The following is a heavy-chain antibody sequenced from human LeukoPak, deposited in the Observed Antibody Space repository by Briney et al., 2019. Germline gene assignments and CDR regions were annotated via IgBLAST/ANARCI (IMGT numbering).Heavy chain of an antibody. D-gene: IGHD3-22*01. Sequence: ASVKVSCKASGYTFTGYYMHWVRQATGQGLEWMGWMNPNSGNTGYAQKFQGRVTMTRNTSISTAYMELSSLRSEDTAVYYCARADSSGYYGYYYYYMDVWGKGTTVTISS. CDR3: ARADSSGYYGYYYYYMDV. V-gene: IGHV1-8*02. J-gene: IGHJ6*03. CDR2: MNPNSGNT. CDR1: GYTFTGYY.